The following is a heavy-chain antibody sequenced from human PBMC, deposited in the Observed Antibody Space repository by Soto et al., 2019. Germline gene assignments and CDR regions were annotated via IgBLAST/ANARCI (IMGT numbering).Heavy chain of an antibody. V-gene: IGHV1-8*01. J-gene: IGHJ4*02. CDR3: ARRAETNGWNGFGADKYYFDF. CDR2: LNPNTGNS. D-gene: IGHD1-1*01. Sequence: ASVKVSCKASGYTFTSYDIYWVRQATGQGLEWMGWLNPNTGNSGYAQKFQGRITVTSDTSINTIHMELSSLRSEDTAVYYCARRAETNGWNGFGADKYYFDFWGQGTLVTVSS. CDR1: GYTFTSYD.